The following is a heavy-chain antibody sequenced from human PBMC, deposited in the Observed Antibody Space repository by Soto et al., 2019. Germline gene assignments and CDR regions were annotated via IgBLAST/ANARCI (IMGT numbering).Heavy chain of an antibody. CDR2: ISAYNGNT. V-gene: IGHV1-18*01. J-gene: IGHJ6*02. D-gene: IGHD3-9*01. CDR3: ARDQHVLRYFDWLTRYYYYGMDV. CDR1: GYTFTSYG. Sequence: GASVKVSCKASGYTFTSYGISWVRQAPGQGLEWMGWISAYNGNTNYAQKLQGRVTMTTDTSTSTAYMELRSLRSDDTAVYYCARDQHVLRYFDWLTRYYYYGMDVWGQGTTVTVSS.